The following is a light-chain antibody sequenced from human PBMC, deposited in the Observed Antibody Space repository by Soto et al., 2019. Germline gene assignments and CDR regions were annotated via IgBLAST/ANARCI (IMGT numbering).Light chain of an antibody. CDR3: QQYYSTPPWT. V-gene: IGKV4-1*01. Sequence: DIVMTQSPDSLAVSLGERATINCKSSQSVLFSSNNENYLAWYQQKPGQPPKLLIYWASTRESGVPDRFSGSGSGTDFTLTNSSLQAEDVAVYYCQQYYSTPPWTFGQGTKVEIK. CDR1: QSVLFSSNNENY. CDR2: WAS. J-gene: IGKJ1*01.